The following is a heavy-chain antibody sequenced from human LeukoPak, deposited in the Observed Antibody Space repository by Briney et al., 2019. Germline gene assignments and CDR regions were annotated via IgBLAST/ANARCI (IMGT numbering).Heavy chain of an antibody. Sequence: GASVKVSCKGSGYTFTGYYMHWVRQGPGQGLEWMGRINPNSGGTNYAQKFQGRGTMNRDTSISTAYMDLSRLRSDDTAVYYCARSERGFVWGQGTLVTVSS. CDR1: GYTFTGYY. V-gene: IGHV1-2*06. D-gene: IGHD1-1*01. J-gene: IGHJ4*02. CDR3: ARSERGFV. CDR2: INPNSGGT.